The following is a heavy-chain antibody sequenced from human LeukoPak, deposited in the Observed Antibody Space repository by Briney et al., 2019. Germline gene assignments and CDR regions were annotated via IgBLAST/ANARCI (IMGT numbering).Heavy chain of an antibody. V-gene: IGHV4-30-4*01. CDR3: ARGSRGYYSFDY. Sequence: PSQTLSLTCTVSGGSISSGDYYWSWIRQPPGKGLEWIGYIYYSGSTYYNPSLKSRVTISVDTSKNQFSLKLSSVTAADTAVYYCARGSRGYYSFDYWGQGTLVTVSS. J-gene: IGHJ4*02. CDR1: GGSISSGDYY. CDR2: IYYSGST. D-gene: IGHD3-10*01.